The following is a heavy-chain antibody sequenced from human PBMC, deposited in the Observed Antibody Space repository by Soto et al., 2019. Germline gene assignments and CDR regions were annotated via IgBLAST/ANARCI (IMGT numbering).Heavy chain of an antibody. V-gene: IGHV1-69*01. D-gene: IGHD6-19*01. Sequence: QERLVQSGAEVKKPGSSVKVSCKASGVSCSTNASTWVRQAPGQGLEWMGGIIPRIGIGNYAQKFQGRVTLTADESTDTAFLEISNLTPDDTDVYYCARDTTSSGWSRDIWFDPWCQGNLVTVSS. CDR3: ARDTTSSGWSRDIWFDP. CDR2: IIPRIGIG. J-gene: IGHJ5*02. CDR1: GVSCSTNA.